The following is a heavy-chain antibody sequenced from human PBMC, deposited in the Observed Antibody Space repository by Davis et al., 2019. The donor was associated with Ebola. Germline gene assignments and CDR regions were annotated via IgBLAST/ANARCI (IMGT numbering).Heavy chain of an antibody. Sequence: ASVKVSCKASGYTFTNYYMHWVRQAPGQGLEWMGMINPNDGRTIYAQKFQGRVTVTRDTSSSTAHMELRSLRSDDTAVYYCARDRCSSCYAGAMDVWGKGTTVTVSS. CDR3: ARDRCSSCYAGAMDV. J-gene: IGHJ6*04. V-gene: IGHV1-46*01. CDR1: GYTFTNYY. CDR2: INPNDGRT. D-gene: IGHD2-2*01.